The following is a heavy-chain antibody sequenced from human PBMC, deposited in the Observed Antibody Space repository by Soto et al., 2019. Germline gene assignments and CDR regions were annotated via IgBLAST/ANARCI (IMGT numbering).Heavy chain of an antibody. J-gene: IGHJ6*02. CDR1: RYGFTSRS. Sequence: SSKARRYGFTSRSSWSLQHAHEQGLEWMGWISAYNGNTNYAQKLRGRVTMTTDTSTSTAYMELRSLRSDDTAVYYCARPRIQLWSFNPTEYYGMDVWGQRTTVTVSS. D-gene: IGHD5-18*01. CDR2: ISAYNGNT. CDR3: ARPRIQLWSFNPTEYYGMDV. V-gene: IGHV1-18*01.